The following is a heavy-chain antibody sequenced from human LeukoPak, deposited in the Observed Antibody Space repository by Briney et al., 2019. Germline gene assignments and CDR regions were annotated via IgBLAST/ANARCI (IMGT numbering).Heavy chain of an antibody. D-gene: IGHD3-22*01. CDR3: ARGSMIVVVSTFDY. J-gene: IGHJ4*02. CDR2: IYHSGST. Sequence: PSETLSLTCTVSGYSISSGYYWGWIRQPPGKGLEWIGSIYHSGSTYYNPSLKSRVTISVDTSKNQFSLKLSSVTAADTAVYYCARGSMIVVVSTFDYWGQGTLVTVSS. V-gene: IGHV4-38-2*02. CDR1: GYSISSGYY.